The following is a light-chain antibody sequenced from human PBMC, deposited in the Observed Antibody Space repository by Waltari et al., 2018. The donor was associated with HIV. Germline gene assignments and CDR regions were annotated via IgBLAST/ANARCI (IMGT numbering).Light chain of an antibody. J-gene: IGLJ1*01. Sequence: QSVLTQPPSASGTPGQRVTIPCSGTTTNVGSNSVSCYQQLPGTAPKLLIYRDNRRPSGVPDRFSGSKSGASASLAISGLRSEDEGDYYCATWDGSLGGAYVFGAGTKVSVL. CDR1: TTNVGSNS. CDR3: ATWDGSLGGAYV. V-gene: IGLV1-47*01. CDR2: RDN.